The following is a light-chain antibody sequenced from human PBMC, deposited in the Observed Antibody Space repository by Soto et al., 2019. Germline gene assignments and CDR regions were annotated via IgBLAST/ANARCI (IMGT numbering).Light chain of an antibody. CDR1: QSVSTRS. CDR2: GAS. Sequence: EIVLTQSPGTLSSSPGERATLSCRASQSVSTRSLAWYQQKPGQAPRLLISGASSRAAGIPDRFSGSGSGTDFTLTINRLEPEDFAVYYCQQYDNSPLTFGQGTKVE. V-gene: IGKV3-20*01. J-gene: IGKJ1*01. CDR3: QQYDNSPLT.